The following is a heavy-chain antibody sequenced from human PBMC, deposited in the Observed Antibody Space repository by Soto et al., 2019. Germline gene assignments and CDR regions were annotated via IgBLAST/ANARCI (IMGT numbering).Heavy chain of an antibody. J-gene: IGHJ4*02. CDR2: IIPIFGTA. V-gene: IGHV1-69*13. D-gene: IGHD2-2*01. Sequence: GASVKVSCKASGGTFSSYAISWVRQAPGQGLEWMGGIIPIFGTANYAQKFQGRVTITADESTSTAYMELGSLRSEDTAVYYCAREGVVVVPAAMERPDSYYFDYWGQGTLVTVSS. CDR1: GGTFSSYA. CDR3: AREGVVVVPAAMERPDSYYFDY.